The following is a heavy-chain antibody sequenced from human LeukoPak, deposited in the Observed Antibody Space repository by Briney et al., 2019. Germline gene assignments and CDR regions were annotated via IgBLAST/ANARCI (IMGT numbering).Heavy chain of an antibody. J-gene: IGHJ4*02. CDR2: ISSSGTYI. CDR3: ARASAGRSWDFDY. V-gene: IGHV3-21*06. D-gene: IGHD3-16*01. Sequence: PGGSLRLSCAASGFTFSSYNMNWVRQAPGKGLEWVSSISSSGTYIYYAASLRGRFTISRDNAENSLYLQLNSLRDEDTALYYCARASAGRSWDFDYWGQGTLVTVSS. CDR1: GFTFSSYN.